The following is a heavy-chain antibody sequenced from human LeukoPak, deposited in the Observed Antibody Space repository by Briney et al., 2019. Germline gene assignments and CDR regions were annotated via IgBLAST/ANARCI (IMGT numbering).Heavy chain of an antibody. D-gene: IGHD6-13*01. Sequence: GASVKVSCKASGYTFTNYDINWVRQATGQGLEWLGWMNPNSGNTGFAQKFQGRVTITRNTSISTAYMELSSLRSEDTAVYYCTRETGSSWYDRYFDLWGRGTLVTVSS. CDR2: MNPNSGNT. CDR1: GYTFTNYD. J-gene: IGHJ2*01. CDR3: TRETGSSWYDRYFDL. V-gene: IGHV1-8*03.